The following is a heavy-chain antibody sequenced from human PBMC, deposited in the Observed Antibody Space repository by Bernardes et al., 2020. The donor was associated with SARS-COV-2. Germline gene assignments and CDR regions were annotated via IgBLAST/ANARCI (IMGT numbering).Heavy chain of an antibody. Sequence: SETLSLTCTVSGGSISSDFHFWDWIRQPPGKGLEWVASISYTGSTYYNPSLQSRLTISVDTSKNQFSLKLKSVTAADTAIYYCARRVQNHYGDYGHWFDPWGQGTLVIVSS. CDR1: GGSISSDFHF. D-gene: IGHD4-17*01. J-gene: IGHJ5*02. CDR3: ARRVQNHYGDYGHWFDP. CDR2: ISYTGST. V-gene: IGHV4-39*01.